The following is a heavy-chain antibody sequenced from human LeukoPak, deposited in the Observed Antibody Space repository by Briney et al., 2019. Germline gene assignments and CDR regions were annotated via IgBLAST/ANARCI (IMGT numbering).Heavy chain of an antibody. J-gene: IGHJ5*02. CDR2: IYHTGNT. CDR3: ARGFFDRGNPGSWFDP. D-gene: IGHD3-10*01. V-gene: IGHV4-30-2*01. Sequence: SEALSLTCTVSGGSINFGAYSWNWIRRPPGKGLEWIGYIYHTGNTYYNPSLKSRVTISVDRSKNQFSLRLTSVTAADTAVYYCARGFFDRGNPGSWFDPWGQGTLVTVSS. CDR1: GGSINFGAYS.